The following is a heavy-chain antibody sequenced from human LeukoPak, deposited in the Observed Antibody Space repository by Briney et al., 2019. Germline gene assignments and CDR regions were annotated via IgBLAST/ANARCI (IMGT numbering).Heavy chain of an antibody. Sequence: SETLSLTCAVYGGSFSGYYWSWIRQPPGKGLEWIGEINHSGGTSYIPSLKSRVTISVDTSKNQFSLQLSSVTAADTAVYYCARAVSRRTTVAPAHLDCWGQGTLVTVSS. CDR3: ARAVSRRTTVAPAHLDC. CDR2: INHSGGT. D-gene: IGHD4-11*01. CDR1: GGSFSGYY. V-gene: IGHV4-34*01. J-gene: IGHJ4*02.